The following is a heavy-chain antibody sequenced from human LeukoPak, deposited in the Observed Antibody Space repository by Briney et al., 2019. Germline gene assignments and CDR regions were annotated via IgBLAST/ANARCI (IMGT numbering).Heavy chain of an antibody. CDR2: IFPSGGEI. J-gene: IGHJ4*02. D-gene: IGHD2-8*02. Sequence: GGSLRLSCAASGFTFSTFARIWVRQPPGKGLEWVSSIFPSGGEIHYADSVRGRFTSSRDNSKSTLSLQMNSLRAEDTAIYYCATYRQVLLPFESWGQGTLVTVSS. CDR3: ATYRQVLLPFES. CDR1: GFTFSTFA. V-gene: IGHV3-23*01.